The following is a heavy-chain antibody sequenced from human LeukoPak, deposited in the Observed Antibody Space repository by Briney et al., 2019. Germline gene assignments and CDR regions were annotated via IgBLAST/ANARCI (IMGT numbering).Heavy chain of an antibody. CDR3: ARVVTGYSGYDAFYYYYYYMDV. CDR2: IYHSGST. D-gene: IGHD5-12*01. V-gene: IGHV4-38-2*02. Sequence: SETLSLTCTVSGYSISSGYYWGWIRQPPGKGLEWIGSIYHSGSTYYNPSLKSRVTISVDTSKNQFSLKLSSVTAADTAVYYCARVVTGYSGYDAFYYYYYYMDVWGKGTTVTVSS. CDR1: GYSISSGYY. J-gene: IGHJ6*03.